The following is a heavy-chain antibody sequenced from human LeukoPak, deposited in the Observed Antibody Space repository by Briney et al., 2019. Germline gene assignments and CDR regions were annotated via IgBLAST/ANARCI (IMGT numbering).Heavy chain of an antibody. V-gene: IGHV3-53*01. D-gene: IGHD5-12*01. Sequence: GGSLRLSRAASGFTVSASYMTWVPQAPGKGLEWVSVIYSGGSTYYADSVKGRFTISRDNSKNTLYLQMNSLRAEDTAVYYCARVSGYSGYVDYWGQGTLVTVSS. CDR3: ARVSGYSGYVDY. CDR1: GFTVSASY. J-gene: IGHJ4*02. CDR2: IYSGGST.